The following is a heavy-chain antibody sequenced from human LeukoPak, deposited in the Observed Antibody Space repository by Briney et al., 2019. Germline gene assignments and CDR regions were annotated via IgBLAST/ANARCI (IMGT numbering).Heavy chain of an antibody. J-gene: IGHJ4*02. D-gene: IGHD4-17*01. Sequence: PGGSLRLSCAASGFTFSSYTMSWVRQAPGKVLELVPVFSSSGGSTNYADSVKGRFTISRDNSKNTLYLQINSLRAEDTAVYFCAIDLRATVTADYWGQGTLVTVSS. CDR2: FSSSGGST. CDR3: AIDLRATVTADY. V-gene: IGHV3-23*01. CDR1: GFTFSSYT.